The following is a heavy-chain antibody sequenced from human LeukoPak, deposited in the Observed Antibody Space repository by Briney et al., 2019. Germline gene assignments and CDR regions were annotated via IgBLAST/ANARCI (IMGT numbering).Heavy chain of an antibody. CDR3: SRSFGGGYYFFDD. CDR1: GFTIRSYW. D-gene: IGHD3-10*01. Sequence: GGSLRLSCADSGFTIRSYWMSWVRQAPGKGLEWVANIKQDGSEKYYVDSVKGRFTISRDNAKNSLYLQMNSLRVEDTAVYYWSRSFGGGYYFFDDWGQGTLVTVSS. CDR2: IKQDGSEK. V-gene: IGHV3-7*01. J-gene: IGHJ4*02.